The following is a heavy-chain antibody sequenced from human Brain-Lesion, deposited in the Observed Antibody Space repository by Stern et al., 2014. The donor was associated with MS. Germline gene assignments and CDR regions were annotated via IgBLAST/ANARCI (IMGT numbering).Heavy chain of an antibody. CDR1: GYTLTELS. J-gene: IGHJ6*02. CDR2: FDPEAGAN. Sequence: VQLVESGAGVKKPGASVKVSCKVSGYTLTELSMHWVRQAPGKGLEWLGGFDPEAGANIYAQKFQGRVTMTEDTSTDTAYMELSSLRSEDTAVYYCATDRDDFRSGYSAPTKGYGLDVWGQGTTVTVTS. CDR3: ATDRDDFRSGYSAPTKGYGLDV. V-gene: IGHV1-24*01. D-gene: IGHD3-3*01.